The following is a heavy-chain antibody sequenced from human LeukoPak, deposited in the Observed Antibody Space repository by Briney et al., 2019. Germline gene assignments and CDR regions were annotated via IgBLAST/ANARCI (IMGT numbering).Heavy chain of an antibody. CDR2: ISSSSSTI. CDR1: GFTFSNYY. D-gene: IGHD1-26*01. Sequence: PGGSLRLSCAASGFTFSNYYMDWVRQAPGKGLEWVSYISSSSSTIYYADSVKGRFTISRDNAKNSLYLQMNSLRAEDTAVYYCARDSGSHAGAFDIWGQGTMVTVSS. CDR3: ARDSGSHAGAFDI. V-gene: IGHV3-48*01. J-gene: IGHJ3*02.